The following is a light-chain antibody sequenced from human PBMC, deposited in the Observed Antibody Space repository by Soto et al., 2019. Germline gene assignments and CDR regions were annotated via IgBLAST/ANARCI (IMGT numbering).Light chain of an antibody. CDR2: YND. Sequence: QSVLTQSPSVSGAPRQSVNISCSGNNSNIGSNAVHWYQQLLGKAPKLLMYYNDMLPSGVSDRFSGSKSGTSASLAISGLQSEDEGDYYCATWDDRLTAWVFGGGTQLTVL. CDR1: NSNIGSNA. V-gene: IGLV1-36*01. J-gene: IGLJ3*02. CDR3: ATWDDRLTAWV.